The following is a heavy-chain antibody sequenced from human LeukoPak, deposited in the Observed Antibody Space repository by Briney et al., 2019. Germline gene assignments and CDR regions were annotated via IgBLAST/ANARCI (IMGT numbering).Heavy chain of an antibody. V-gene: IGHV1-2*06. D-gene: IGHD3-22*01. Sequence: ASVKVSCKASGYTFTGYYMHWVRQAPGQGLEWMGRINPNSGGTTYAQKFQGRVTMTRDTSISTAYMELSRLRSDDTAVYYCARVGYDSSGYYYVFDYWGQGTLVTVSS. CDR2: INPNSGGT. CDR3: ARVGYDSSGYYYVFDY. J-gene: IGHJ4*02. CDR1: GYTFTGYY.